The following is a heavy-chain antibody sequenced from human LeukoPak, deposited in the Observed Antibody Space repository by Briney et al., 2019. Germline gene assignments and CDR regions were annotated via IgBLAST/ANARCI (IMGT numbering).Heavy chain of an antibody. D-gene: IGHD6-6*01. CDR2: ISSRSNYI. V-gene: IGHV3-21*01. Sequence: TGGSLRLSCAASGFTFNIYSMNWVRQAPGKGLEWVSPISSRSNYIYYADSVKGRFTISRDNAKNSLYLQMNSLRAEDTAVYYCASSSRSSMNIPDYWGQGTLVTVSS. CDR1: GFTFNIYS. J-gene: IGHJ4*02. CDR3: ASSSRSSMNIPDY.